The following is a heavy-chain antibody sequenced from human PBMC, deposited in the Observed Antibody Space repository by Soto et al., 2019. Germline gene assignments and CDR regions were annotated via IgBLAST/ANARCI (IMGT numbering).Heavy chain of an antibody. Sequence: SETLSLTCTVSGGSISSGGYYWSWIRQHPGKGLEWIGYIYYSGSTYYNPSLKSRVTISVDTSKNQFSLKLSSVTAADTAVYFCARVRLIGGMYVWGQGTTVPVSS. CDR1: GGSISSGGYY. V-gene: IGHV4-31*03. J-gene: IGHJ6*02. CDR3: ARVRLIGGMYV. CDR2: IYYSGST.